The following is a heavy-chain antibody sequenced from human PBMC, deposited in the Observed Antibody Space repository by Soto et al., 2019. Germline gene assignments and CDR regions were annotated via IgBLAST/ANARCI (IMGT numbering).Heavy chain of an antibody. CDR3: ASPARNYDFWSGYSFDI. CDR1: GXTFTSYD. J-gene: IGHJ3*02. D-gene: IGHD3-3*01. Sequence: ASVKVSCKASGXTFTSYDINWVRQATGQGLEWMGWMNPNSGNTGYAQKFQGRVTMTRNTSISTAYMELSSLRSEDTAVYYCASPARNYDFWSGYSFDIWGQGTMVTVSS. V-gene: IGHV1-8*01. CDR2: MNPNSGNT.